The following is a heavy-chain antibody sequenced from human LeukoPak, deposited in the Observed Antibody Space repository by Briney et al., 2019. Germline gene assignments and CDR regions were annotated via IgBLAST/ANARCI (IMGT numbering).Heavy chain of an antibody. Sequence: TLSLTCTVSGGSISSGDYSWSWIRQPPGKGLEWIGYIYYSGSTYYNPSLKIRVTISVDTSKNQFSLKLSSVTAADTAVYYCAREKLVGPFDYWGQGTLVTVSS. CDR2: IYYSGST. J-gene: IGHJ4*02. V-gene: IGHV4-30-4*08. CDR3: AREKLVGPFDY. CDR1: GGSISSGDYS. D-gene: IGHD6-6*01.